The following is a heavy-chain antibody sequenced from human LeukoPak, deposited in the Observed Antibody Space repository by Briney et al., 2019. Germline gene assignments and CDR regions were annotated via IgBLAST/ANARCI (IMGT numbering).Heavy chain of an antibody. D-gene: IGHD5-12*01. CDR1: GYTLTELS. CDR3: ATFTLGYSGYGTLTDYFDY. V-gene: IGHV1-24*01. Sequence: PVASVKVSCKVSGYTLTELSMHWVRQAPGKGLEWMGGFDPEDGETIYAQKFQGRVTMTEDTSTDTAYMELSSLRSEDTAVYYCATFTLGYSGYGTLTDYFDYWGQGTLVTVSS. CDR2: FDPEDGET. J-gene: IGHJ4*02.